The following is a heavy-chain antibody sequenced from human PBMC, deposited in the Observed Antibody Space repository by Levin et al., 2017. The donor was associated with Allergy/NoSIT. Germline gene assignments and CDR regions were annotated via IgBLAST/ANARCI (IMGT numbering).Heavy chain of an antibody. CDR2: VYYSGST. CDR1: GGSISTYY. CDR3: ARGERRYYGLDG. V-gene: IGHV4-59*01. J-gene: IGHJ6*02. Sequence: ESLKISCTVSGGSISTYYWSWIRQPPGKGLEWIGYVYYSGSTNYNPSLKSRLTISVDTSKNQFSLKLRSVTAADTAVYYCARGERRYYGLDGWGQGTTVTVSS.